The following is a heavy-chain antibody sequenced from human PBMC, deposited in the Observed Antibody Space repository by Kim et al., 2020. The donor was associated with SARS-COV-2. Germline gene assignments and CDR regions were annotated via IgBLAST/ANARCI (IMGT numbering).Heavy chain of an antibody. CDR1: GFTFSSYG. D-gene: IGHD3-10*01. CDR2: IWYDGSNK. V-gene: IGHV3-33*06. J-gene: IGHJ6*02. Sequence: GGSLRLSCAASGFTFSSYGMHWVRQAPGKGLEWVAVIWYDGSNKYYADSAKGRFTISRDNSKNTLYLQMNSLRAEDTAVYYCAKDGPLWDFGELFIFGYGMDVWGQGTTVTVSS. CDR3: AKDGPLWDFGELFIFGYGMDV.